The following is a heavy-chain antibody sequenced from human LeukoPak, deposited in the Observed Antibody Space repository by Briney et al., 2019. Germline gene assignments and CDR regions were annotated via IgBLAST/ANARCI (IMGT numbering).Heavy chain of an antibody. CDR3: ARSPFFWSGYRYYYYGMDV. CDR1: GFTFSSYW. Sequence: PGGSLRLSCAASGFTFSSYWMHWVRQAPGKGLVWVSRINSDGSSTSYADSVKGRLTISRDNAKNTLYLQMNSLRAEDTAVYYCARSPFFWSGYRYYYYGMDVWGQGTTVTVSS. J-gene: IGHJ6*02. D-gene: IGHD3-3*01. V-gene: IGHV3-74*01. CDR2: INSDGSST.